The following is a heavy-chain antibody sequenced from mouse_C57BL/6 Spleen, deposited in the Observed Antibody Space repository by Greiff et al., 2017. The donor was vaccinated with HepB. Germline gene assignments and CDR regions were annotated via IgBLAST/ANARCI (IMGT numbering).Heavy chain of an antibody. CDR2: IYPGDGDT. CDR1: GYAFSSYW. CDR3: ARTNYYGSSYWYFDV. D-gene: IGHD1-1*01. J-gene: IGHJ1*03. V-gene: IGHV1-80*01. Sequence: VKLQQSGAELVKPGASVKISCKASGYAFSSYWMNWVKQRPGKGLEWIGQIYPGDGDTNYNGKFKGKATLTADKSSSTAYMQLSSLTSEDSAVYFCARTNYYGSSYWYFDVWGTGTTVTVSS.